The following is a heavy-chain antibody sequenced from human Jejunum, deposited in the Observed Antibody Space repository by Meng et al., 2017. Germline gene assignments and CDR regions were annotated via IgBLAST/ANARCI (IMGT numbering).Heavy chain of an antibody. Sequence: SETLSLTCTVSGAFIRGSSYYWGWIRQTPAKGREWIGSLYFGGSLYYNPSLKSRVTISVDTSKNQFSLNLTSVTAADRAVYYCARGGPLGRYFDNWGQGTLVTVSS. J-gene: IGHJ4*02. CDR3: ARGGPLGRYFDN. D-gene: IGHD7-27*01. CDR1: GAFIRGSSYY. V-gene: IGHV4-39*07. CDR2: LYFGGSL.